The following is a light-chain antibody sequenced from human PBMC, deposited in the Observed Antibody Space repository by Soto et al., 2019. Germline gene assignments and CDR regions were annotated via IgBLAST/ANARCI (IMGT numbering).Light chain of an antibody. Sequence: EIVLTQSPATLSVSPGDRATLSCRASQSVGNNFAWYQQKPGQAPRLLIFATSTRATGVPARFSGSGSGTEFTLTISSLQSEDFAVYYCQQRSNWPLTFGGGTKVEIK. V-gene: IGKV3-15*01. J-gene: IGKJ4*01. CDR3: QQRSNWPLT. CDR2: ATS. CDR1: QSVGNN.